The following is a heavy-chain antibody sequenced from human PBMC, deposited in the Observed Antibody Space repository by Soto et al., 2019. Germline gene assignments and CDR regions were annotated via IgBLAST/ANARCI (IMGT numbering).Heavy chain of an antibody. D-gene: IGHD6-19*01. J-gene: IGHJ6*02. V-gene: IGHV1-24*01. CDR1: GYTLTELS. Sequence: QVQLVQSGAEVKKPGASVKVSCKVSGYTLTELSMHWVRQAPGKGLXWMGGFDPEDGETIYAQKFQGRVTMTEDTXXDTXXXXXXXXXXXXXXXYXXXTXDRIXVAGTGWGMDVWGQGTTVTVSS. CDR2: FDPEDGET. CDR3: XTXDRIXVAGTGWGMDV.